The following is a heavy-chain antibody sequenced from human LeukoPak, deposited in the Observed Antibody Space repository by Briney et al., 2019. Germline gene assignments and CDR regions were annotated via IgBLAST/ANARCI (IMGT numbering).Heavy chain of an antibody. CDR3: AKDVRYFDWLIFDY. J-gene: IGHJ4*01. CDR2: ISGSGGST. V-gene: IGHV3-23*01. CDR1: GFTVSSYA. Sequence: GGSLRLSCAASGFTVSSYAMSWVRQAPGKGLEWVSAISGSGGSTYYADSVKGRFTISRDNSKNTLYLQMNSLRAEDTAVYYCAKDVRYFDWLIFDYWGHGTLVTVSS. D-gene: IGHD3-9*01.